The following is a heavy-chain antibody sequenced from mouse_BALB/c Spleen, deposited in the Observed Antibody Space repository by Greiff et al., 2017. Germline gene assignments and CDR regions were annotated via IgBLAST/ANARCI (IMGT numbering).Heavy chain of an antibody. CDR2: INPSNGRT. V-gene: IGHV1S81*02. CDR3: ARARDYGTDY. J-gene: IGHJ2*01. Sequence: VQLQQPGAELVKPGASVKLSCKASGYTFTSYWMHWVKQRPGQGLEWIGEINPSNGRTNYNEKFKSKATLTVDKSSSTAYMQLSSLTSEDSAVYYCARARDYGTDYWGQGTTLTVSS. D-gene: IGHD2-1*01. CDR1: GYTFTSYW.